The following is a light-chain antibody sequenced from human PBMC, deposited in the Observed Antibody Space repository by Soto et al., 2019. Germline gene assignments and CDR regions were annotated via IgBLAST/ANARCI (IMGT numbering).Light chain of an antibody. CDR2: GDS. J-gene: IGLJ3*02. CDR1: SSNIGTNT. Sequence: QSVLTQPPSASGTPGQRVTISCSGSSSNIGTNTVNWYQHFPGTAPKVLMYGDSQRHSGVPDRFSGSKSGTSASLAISGLQSEDEADYYCATWDDRLNGVVFGGGTKLTVL. V-gene: IGLV1-44*01. CDR3: ATWDDRLNGVV.